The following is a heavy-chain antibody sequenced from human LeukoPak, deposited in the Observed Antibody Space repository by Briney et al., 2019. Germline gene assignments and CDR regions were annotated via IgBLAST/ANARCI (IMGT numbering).Heavy chain of an antibody. J-gene: IGHJ6*02. CDR1: GGTFTSYA. D-gene: IGHD1/OR15-1a*01. CDR2: INPILGIA. CDR3: ARDRSAAGTTTYYGMDV. Sequence: SVKVSCKASGGTFTSYAISWVRQAPGQGLEWMGRINPILGIANYAQKFQGRVTITADKSTSTAYMELSSLRSEDTAVYYCARDRSAAGTTTYYGMDVWGQGTTVTVSS. V-gene: IGHV1-69*04.